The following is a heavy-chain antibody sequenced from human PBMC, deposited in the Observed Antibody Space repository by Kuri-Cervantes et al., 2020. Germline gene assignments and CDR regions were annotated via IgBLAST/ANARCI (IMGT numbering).Heavy chain of an antibody. Sequence: GESLKISCAASGFSFSTYSMCWVRQAPGKGLEWVSSISSSSTYVYYAESVKGRFTVSRDNAENSLYLQMNSLRAEDTAVYYCAREFGRPAQWFREEKAFDIWGQGTMVTVSS. CDR3: AREFGRPAQWFREEKAFDI. CDR2: ISSSSTYV. V-gene: IGHV3-21*01. J-gene: IGHJ3*02. D-gene: IGHD3-10*01. CDR1: GFSFSTYS.